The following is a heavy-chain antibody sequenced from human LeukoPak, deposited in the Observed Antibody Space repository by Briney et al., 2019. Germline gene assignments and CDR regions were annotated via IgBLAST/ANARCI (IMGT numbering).Heavy chain of an antibody. J-gene: IGHJ4*02. D-gene: IGHD3-3*01. Sequence: PGGSLRLSCAASGNYWMHWVRQAPGKGLVWVSHINSDGSWTSYADSVKGRFTISKDNAKNTVYLQMNNLRAEDTAVYYCVSFLETYWGRGTLVTVSS. CDR3: VSFLETY. CDR2: INSDGSWT. V-gene: IGHV3-74*01. CDR1: GNYW.